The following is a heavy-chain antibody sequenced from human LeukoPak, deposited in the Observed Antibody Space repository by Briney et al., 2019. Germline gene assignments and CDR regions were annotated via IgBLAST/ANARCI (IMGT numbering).Heavy chain of an antibody. CDR1: GGSISSYY. CDR2: IYYSGST. V-gene: IGHV4-39*07. CDR3: ARVVADTAMAKFFDY. J-gene: IGHJ4*02. D-gene: IGHD5-18*01. Sequence: SETLSLTCTVSGGSISSYYWGWIRQPPGKGLEWIGSIYYSGSTYYNPSLKSRVTISVDTSKNQFSLKLSSVTAADTAVYYCARVVADTAMAKFFDYWGQGTLVTVSS.